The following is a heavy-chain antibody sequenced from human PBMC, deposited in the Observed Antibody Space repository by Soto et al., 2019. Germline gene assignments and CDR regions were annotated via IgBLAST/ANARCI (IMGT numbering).Heavy chain of an antibody. V-gene: IGHV3-48*01. Sequence: GGSLRLSCAASGFTFSSYSMNWVRQAPGKGLEWVSYISSSSSTIYYADSVKGRFTISRDNAKNSLYLQMNSLRAEDTAVYYCASRIYNWTHAWPIDYWGQGTLVTVSS. D-gene: IGHD1-20*01. CDR3: ASRIYNWTHAWPIDY. CDR1: GFTFSSYS. CDR2: ISSSSSTI. J-gene: IGHJ4*02.